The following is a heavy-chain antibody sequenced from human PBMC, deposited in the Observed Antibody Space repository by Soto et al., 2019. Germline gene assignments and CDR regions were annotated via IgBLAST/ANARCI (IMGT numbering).Heavy chain of an antibody. Sequence: VQLVQSGTDVKKPGASVKVSCKASGYTFTGYYIHWVRQAPGQGLEWMGWINPNSGGSKTAQKFQGRVALTRDTSISTAYMELRGLSSDETAVYYCASGYLTPGVETWGQGTLVTVSS. CDR2: INPNSGGS. D-gene: IGHD1-1*01. CDR3: ASGYLTPGVET. V-gene: IGHV1-2*02. J-gene: IGHJ5*02. CDR1: GYTFTGYY.